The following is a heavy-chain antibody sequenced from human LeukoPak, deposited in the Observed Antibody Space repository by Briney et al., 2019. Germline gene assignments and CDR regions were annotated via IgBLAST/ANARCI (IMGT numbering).Heavy chain of an antibody. CDR2: ISSNGGST. Sequence: GGSLRLSCAASGFTFSSYAMHWVRQAPGKGLEYVSAISSNGGSTYYANSVKGRFTVSRDNSKNTLYLQMGSLRAGDMAVYYCARGQDGYKDYWGQGTLVTVSS. J-gene: IGHJ4*02. CDR3: ARGQDGYKDY. CDR1: GFTFSSYA. V-gene: IGHV3-64*01. D-gene: IGHD5-24*01.